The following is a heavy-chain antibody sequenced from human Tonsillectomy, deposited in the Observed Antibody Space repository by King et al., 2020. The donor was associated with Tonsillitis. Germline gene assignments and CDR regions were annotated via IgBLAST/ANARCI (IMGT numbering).Heavy chain of an antibody. Sequence: TLKESGPTLVKPTQTLTLTCTFSGFSLSTCGVGVGWIRQPPGKALEWLALIYWNDDKRYSPSLKSRLTITKDTSKNQVVLTMTNMDPVDTATYYCAHSRDWGIPYWYFDLWGRGTLVTVSS. J-gene: IGHJ2*01. D-gene: IGHD7-27*01. V-gene: IGHV2-5*01. CDR1: GFSLSTCGVG. CDR3: AHSRDWGIPYWYFDL. CDR2: IYWNDDK.